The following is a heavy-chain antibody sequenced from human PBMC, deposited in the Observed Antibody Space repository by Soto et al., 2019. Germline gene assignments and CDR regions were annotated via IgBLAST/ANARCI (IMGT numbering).Heavy chain of an antibody. J-gene: IGHJ3*02. CDR3: ARGPRAFDI. CDR1: GDSVSSDSAA. V-gene: IGHV6-1*01. Sequence: SQTLSLTCAISGDSVSSDSAALNLIRQSPSRGLEWLGRTYYRSKWYNDYAVSVKSRITINPDTSKNQFSLQLNSVTPEDTAVYYCARGPRAFDIWGQGTMVTVSS. CDR2: TYYRSKWYN.